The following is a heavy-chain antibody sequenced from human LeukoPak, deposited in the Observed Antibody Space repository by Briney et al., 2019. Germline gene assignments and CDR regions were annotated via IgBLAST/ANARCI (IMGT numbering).Heavy chain of an antibody. Sequence: GGSLRLSCAASGFTFSSYWMSWVRQAPGKGLEWVANIKQDGSEKYYVDSVKGRFTISRDNAKNSLYLQMNSLRAEDTAVYYCARDIVPLGGWPWGYYYYYMDVWAKGPRSPSP. D-gene: IGHD6-19*01. CDR3: ARDIVPLGGWPWGYYYYYMDV. V-gene: IGHV3-7*01. CDR2: IKQDGSEK. J-gene: IGHJ6*03. CDR1: GFTFSSYW.